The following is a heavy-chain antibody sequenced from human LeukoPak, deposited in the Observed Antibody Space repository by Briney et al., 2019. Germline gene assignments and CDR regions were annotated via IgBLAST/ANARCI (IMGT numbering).Heavy chain of an antibody. CDR2: IYYSGST. V-gene: IGHV4-59*12. CDR1: GGSISSYY. Sequence: PSETLSLTCTVSGGSISSYYWSWIRQPPGKGLEWIGYIYYSGSTNYNPSLKSRVTISVDTSKNQFSLKLSSVTAADAAVYYCARLMRYYGSGSYYPYYYYYMGVWGKGTTVTISS. CDR3: ARLMRYYGSGSYYPYYYYYMGV. D-gene: IGHD3-10*01. J-gene: IGHJ6*03.